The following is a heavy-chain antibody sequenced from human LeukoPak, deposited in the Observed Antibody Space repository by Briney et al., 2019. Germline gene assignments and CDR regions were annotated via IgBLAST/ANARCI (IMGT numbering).Heavy chain of an antibody. CDR2: INHSGST. CDR1: GDSMSTYY. J-gene: IGHJ4*02. CDR3: ARGRYLPLYFDY. Sequence: SETLSLTCTVSGDSMSTYYWSWIRQPPGKGLEWIGEINHSGSTNYNPSLKSRVTISVDTSKNQFSLKLSSVTAADTAVYYCARGRYLPLYFDYWGQGTLVTVSS. V-gene: IGHV4-34*01. D-gene: IGHD3-16*02.